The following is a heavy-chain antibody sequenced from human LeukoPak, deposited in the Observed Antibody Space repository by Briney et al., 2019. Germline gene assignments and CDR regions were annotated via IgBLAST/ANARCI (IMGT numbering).Heavy chain of an antibody. V-gene: IGHV3-74*01. CDR1: EFIISPYW. CDR2: INNDGSIT. CDR3: ARGWNTTPRSGFDI. J-gene: IGHJ3*02. D-gene: IGHD1/OR15-1a*01. Sequence: GGSLRLSCAASEFIISPYWMHWVRQAPGKGLVWVSNINNDGSITTYADSVKGRFTISRDNVKNTLFLQMNSLRAEDTALYYCARGWNTTPRSGFDIWGLGTMVTVSS.